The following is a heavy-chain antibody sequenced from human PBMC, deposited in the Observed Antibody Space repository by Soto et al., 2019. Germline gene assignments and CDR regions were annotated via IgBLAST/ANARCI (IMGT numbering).Heavy chain of an antibody. J-gene: IGHJ4*02. D-gene: IGHD6-19*01. Sequence: GVSLKISCKGSGDSFTSYWSGWVRQMPGKGLEWMGIIYPGDSDTRYSPSFQGQVAFSADKSISTAYLQWSGLKASDTAIYYCARRLSTGWFFDFWGQGTLVTVSS. CDR3: ARRLSTGWFFDF. V-gene: IGHV5-51*02. CDR2: IYPGDSDT. CDR1: GDSFTSYW.